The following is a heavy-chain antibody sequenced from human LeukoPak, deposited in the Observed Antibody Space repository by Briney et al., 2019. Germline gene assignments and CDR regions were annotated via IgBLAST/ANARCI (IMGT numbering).Heavy chain of an antibody. J-gene: IGHJ4*02. Sequence: PGGSLRLSCAASGFTFSSYGMHWVRQAPGKGLEWVAVISYDGSNKYYADSVKGRFTISRDNSKNTLYLQMNSLRAEDTAVYYCAKDTNRYGSGSYDYWGQGTLVTVSS. CDR2: ISYDGSNK. D-gene: IGHD3-10*01. CDR3: AKDTNRYGSGSYDY. CDR1: GFTFSSYG. V-gene: IGHV3-30*18.